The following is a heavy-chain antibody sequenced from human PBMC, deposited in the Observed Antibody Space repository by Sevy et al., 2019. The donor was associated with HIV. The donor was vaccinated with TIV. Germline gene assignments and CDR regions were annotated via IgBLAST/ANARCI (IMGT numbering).Heavy chain of an antibody. D-gene: IGHD2-8*01. CDR2: LSFGCGEI. CDR1: GFTFSKYS. CDR3: AREGCTRPHDY. V-gene: IGHV3-23*01. Sequence: GEALKISCAASGFTFSKYSMSWVRQPPGKGLEWVSTLSFGCGEINYADSVKGRFTISRDNSKSSVYLQMNNLRPEDTAVYYCAREGCTRPHDYWGQGTLVTVSS. J-gene: IGHJ4*02.